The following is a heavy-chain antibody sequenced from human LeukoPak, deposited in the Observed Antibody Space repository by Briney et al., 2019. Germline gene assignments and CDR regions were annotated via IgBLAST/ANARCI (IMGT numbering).Heavy chain of an antibody. CDR2: ISNDGNKK. D-gene: IGHD3-10*01. V-gene: IGHV3-30-3*01. CDR3: ARDRYYGSGRYNYFDY. J-gene: IGHJ4*02. Sequence: GGSLRLSCAASGFTFSSYTIHWVRQPPGKGLEWVAVISNDGNKKDYADSVKGRFTTSRDNSKNTLYLQINSLRADDTAVYYCARDRYYGSGRYNYFDYWGQGTLVTVSS. CDR1: GFTFSSYT.